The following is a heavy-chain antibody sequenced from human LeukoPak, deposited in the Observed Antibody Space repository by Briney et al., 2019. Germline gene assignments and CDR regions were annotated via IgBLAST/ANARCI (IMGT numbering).Heavy chain of an antibody. J-gene: IGHJ3*02. D-gene: IGHD5-24*01. Sequence: GGSLRLSXAASGFTFSRYWMTWVRQAPGKGPEWVANIKEAGTEKFYVGSVKGRFTISRDNAKNSLYLQMDNLRADDTAVYYCARDADLGATITGGFDIWGQGTMVTVSS. CDR2: IKEAGTEK. CDR1: GFTFSRYW. CDR3: ARDADLGATITGGFDI. V-gene: IGHV3-7*01.